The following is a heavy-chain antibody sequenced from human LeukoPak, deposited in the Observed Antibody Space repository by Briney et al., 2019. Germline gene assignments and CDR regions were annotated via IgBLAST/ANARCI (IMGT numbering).Heavy chain of an antibody. V-gene: IGHV1-69*13. J-gene: IGHJ4*02. CDR1: GGTFSSYA. CDR3: ARGQYYYDSSGYYQTPFDY. CDR2: IIPIFGTT. Sequence: SVKVSCKASGGTFSSYAISWVRQAPGQGLEWMGGIIPIFGTTNYAQKSQGRVTITADESTSTAYMELSSLRSEDTAVYYCARGQYYYDSSGYYQTPFDYWGQGTLVTVSS. D-gene: IGHD3-22*01.